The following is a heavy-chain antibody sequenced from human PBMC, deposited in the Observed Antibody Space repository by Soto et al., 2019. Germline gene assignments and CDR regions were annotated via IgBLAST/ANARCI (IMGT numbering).Heavy chain of an antibody. D-gene: IGHD3-10*01. CDR2: IIPIFGTA. Sequence: QVQLVQSGAEVKKPGSSVKVSCKASGGTFSSYAISWVRLAPGQGLEWMGGIIPIFGTANNAQKFQGRVTNTADESTSTAYMELSSLRSEDTAVYYCAVAMVRGVMGYGMDVWCQGTTVTVSS. CDR1: GGTFSSYA. V-gene: IGHV1-69*01. J-gene: IGHJ6*02. CDR3: AVAMVRGVMGYGMDV.